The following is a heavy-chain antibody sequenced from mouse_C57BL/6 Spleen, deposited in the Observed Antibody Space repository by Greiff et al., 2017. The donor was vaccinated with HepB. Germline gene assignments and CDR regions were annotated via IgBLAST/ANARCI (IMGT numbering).Heavy chain of an antibody. CDR1: GFNIKDDY. CDR2: IDPENGDT. D-gene: IGHD1-1*01. CDR3: TLFITTVVAEYFDV. V-gene: IGHV14-4*01. Sequence: VTLKVSGAELVRPGASVKLSCTASGFNIKDDYMHWVKQRPEQGLEWIGWIDPENGDTEYASKFQGKATITADTSSNTAYLQLSSLTSEDTAVYYCTLFITTVVAEYFDVWGTGTTVTVSS. J-gene: IGHJ1*03.